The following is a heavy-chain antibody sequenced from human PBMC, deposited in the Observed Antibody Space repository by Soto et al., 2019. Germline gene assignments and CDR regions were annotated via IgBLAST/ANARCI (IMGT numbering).Heavy chain of an antibody. CDR1: GYSISSGYY. D-gene: IGHD3-3*01. J-gene: IGHJ6*02. CDR2: MYHSGST. CDR3: AREGLRFLEWVTAGSGMDV. Sequence: SETLSLTCAVSGYSISSGYYWGWIRQPAGKGLEWIGSMYHSGSTYYNPSLKSRVTISEDTSKNQFSLILSSVTAADTAVYYCAREGLRFLEWVTAGSGMDVLGRGTTVTVSS. V-gene: IGHV4-38-2*02.